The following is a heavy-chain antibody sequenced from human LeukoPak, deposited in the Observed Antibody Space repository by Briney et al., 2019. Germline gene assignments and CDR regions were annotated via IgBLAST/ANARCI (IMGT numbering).Heavy chain of an antibody. J-gene: IGHJ4*02. D-gene: IGHD3-16*02. V-gene: IGHV4-30-4*01. CDR1: GGSISSGDYY. CDR2: IYYSGST. Sequence: PSQTLSLTCTVSGGSISSGDYYWSWIRQAPGKGLEGIGYIYYSGSTYYNPSHKSRVTISVDTSKNQFSLKLTSVTAADTAVYYCARATYNYAWGTYRLIGYLDYWGQGTLVTVSS. CDR3: ARATYNYAWGTYRLIGYLDY.